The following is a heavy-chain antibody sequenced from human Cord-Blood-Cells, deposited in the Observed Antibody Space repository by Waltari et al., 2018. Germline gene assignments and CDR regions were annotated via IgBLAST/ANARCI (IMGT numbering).Heavy chain of an antibody. Sequence: QVQLVQSGAEVKKPGSSVKVSCKASGGTFSSYAISWVRQAPGQGLEWMGGIIPIVGTANYEQKVQGGVTITADESTSTAYMELSSLRSEDTAVYYCARDGPPAIAAAGTSGAFDIWGQGTMVTVSS. CDR3: ARDGPPAIAAAGTSGAFDI. CDR2: IIPIVGTA. V-gene: IGHV1-69*01. J-gene: IGHJ3*02. D-gene: IGHD6-13*01. CDR1: GGTFSSYA.